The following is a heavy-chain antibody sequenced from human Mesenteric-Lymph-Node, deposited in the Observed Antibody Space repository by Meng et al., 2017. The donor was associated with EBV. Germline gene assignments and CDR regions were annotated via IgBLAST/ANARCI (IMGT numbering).Heavy chain of an antibody. V-gene: IGHV4-39*07. D-gene: IGHD2-21*02. Sequence: QLQLQESGPGLVRPSETLSLTCTVSGASISNTIYYWGWIRQPPGKGLELIGTMFYSGSTYYNSSLKSRLTMSVDTSKNHFSLKVRSVTAADTAVYYCARGDLGETYFDYWGQGTLVTVSS. CDR1: GASISNTIYY. J-gene: IGHJ4*02. CDR2: MFYSGST. CDR3: ARGDLGETYFDY.